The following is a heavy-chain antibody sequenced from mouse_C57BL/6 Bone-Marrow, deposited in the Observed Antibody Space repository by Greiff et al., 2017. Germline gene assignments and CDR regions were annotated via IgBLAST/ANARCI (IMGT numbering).Heavy chain of an antibody. CDR2: IDPEDGET. Sequence: VQLQPSGAELVKPGASVKLSCTASGFNIKDYYMHWVKQRTEQGLEWIGRIDPEDGETKYAPNFQGKATITADTSSNTAYLQLSSLTSEDTDVYYCARANYYGSSYWFAYWGQGTLVTVSA. CDR1: GFNIKDYY. J-gene: IGHJ3*01. CDR3: ARANYYGSSYWFAY. V-gene: IGHV14-2*01. D-gene: IGHD1-1*01.